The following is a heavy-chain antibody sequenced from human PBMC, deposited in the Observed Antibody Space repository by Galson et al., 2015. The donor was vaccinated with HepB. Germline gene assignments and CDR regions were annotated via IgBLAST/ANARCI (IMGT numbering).Heavy chain of an antibody. CDR1: GYSFSNYW. CDR2: IFPGDSDT. Sequence: QSGAEVKKPGEPLKISCQGSGYSFSNYWIGWVRQMPGKGLEWMGIIFPGDSDTRYSPSFQGQVTISADKSISAAYLQWSSLKASDTAIYYCARRGGSSSWLWGYGLDVWGRGTTVSVSS. D-gene: IGHD6-13*01. J-gene: IGHJ6*02. CDR3: ARRGGSSSWLWGYGLDV. V-gene: IGHV5-51*01.